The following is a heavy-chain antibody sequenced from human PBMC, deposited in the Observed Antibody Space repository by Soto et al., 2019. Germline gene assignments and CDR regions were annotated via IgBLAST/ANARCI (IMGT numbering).Heavy chain of an antibody. Sequence: SVKVSCKASGGTFSSYTISWVRQAPGQGLEWMGRIIPILGIANYAQKFQGRVTITADKSTSTAYMELSSLRSEDTAVYYCESYCSSTSCYRYFDYWGQGTLVTVSS. CDR2: IIPILGIA. V-gene: IGHV1-69*02. J-gene: IGHJ4*02. CDR3: ESYCSSTSCYRYFDY. D-gene: IGHD2-2*01. CDR1: GGTFSSYT.